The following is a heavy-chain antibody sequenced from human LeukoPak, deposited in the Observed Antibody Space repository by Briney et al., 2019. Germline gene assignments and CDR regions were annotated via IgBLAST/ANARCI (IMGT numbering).Heavy chain of an antibody. D-gene: IGHD3-22*01. Sequence: SGGSLRLSCAASGFTFSSYGMHWVRQAPDKGLEWVAFIRYDGSNKYYADSVKGRFTISRDNSKNTLYLQMNSLRAEDTAVYYCAKDGGGYYPSYYYYMDVWGKGTTVTISS. V-gene: IGHV3-30*02. J-gene: IGHJ6*03. CDR1: GFTFSSYG. CDR3: AKDGGGYYPSYYYYMDV. CDR2: IRYDGSNK.